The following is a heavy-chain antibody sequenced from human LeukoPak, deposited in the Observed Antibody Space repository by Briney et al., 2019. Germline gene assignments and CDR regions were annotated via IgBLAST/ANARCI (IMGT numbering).Heavy chain of an antibody. Sequence: PGGSLRLSCAASGFIFSNYGMHWVRQAPGKGLEWVALISHDGGNKYFADSVKGRFTISRDNSKNSLYLQMNSLKVDDSGVYYCARAGISGYFYPNEYFNHWGPGTHVAVSS. D-gene: IGHD3-22*01. CDR3: ARAGISGYFYPNEYFNH. CDR1: GFIFSNYG. J-gene: IGHJ1*01. V-gene: IGHV3-30*03. CDR2: ISHDGGNK.